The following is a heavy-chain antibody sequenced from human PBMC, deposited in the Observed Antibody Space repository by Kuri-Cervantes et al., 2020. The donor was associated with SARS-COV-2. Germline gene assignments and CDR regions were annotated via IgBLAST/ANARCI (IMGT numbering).Heavy chain of an antibody. CDR1: GFTFSSYS. J-gene: IGHJ4*02. Sequence: GESLKISCAASGFTFSSYSMNWVRQAPGKGLEWVSSISSSSSYIYHADSVKGRFTISRDNAKNSLHLQMNSLRAEDTAVYYCARGITMIVVVTPFDYWGQGTLVTVSS. D-gene: IGHD3-22*01. V-gene: IGHV3-21*01. CDR3: ARGITMIVVVTPFDY. CDR2: ISSSSSYI.